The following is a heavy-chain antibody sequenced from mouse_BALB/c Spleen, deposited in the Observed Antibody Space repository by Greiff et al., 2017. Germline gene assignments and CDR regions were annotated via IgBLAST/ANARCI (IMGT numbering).Heavy chain of an antibody. V-gene: IGHV5-6-3*01. D-gene: IGHD2-4*01. Sequence: DVKLVESGGGLVQPGGSLKLSCAASGFTFSSYGMSWVRQTPDKRLELVATINSNGGSTYYPDSVKGRFTISRDNAKNTLYLQMSSLKSEDTAMYYCARDDYDYWGQGTTLTVSS. J-gene: IGHJ2*01. CDR2: INSNGGST. CDR3: ARDDYDY. CDR1: GFTFSSYG.